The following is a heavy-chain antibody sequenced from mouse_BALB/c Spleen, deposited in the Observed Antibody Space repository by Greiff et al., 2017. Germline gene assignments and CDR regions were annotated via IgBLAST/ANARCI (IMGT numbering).Heavy chain of an antibody. J-gene: IGHJ4*01. CDR3: ERHDDYYGSAYAMDY. D-gene: IGHD1-1*01. CDR2: IRSKSNNYAT. Sequence: EVLLVESGGGLVQPKGSLKLSCAASGFTFNTYAMNWVRQAPGKGLEWVARIRSKSNNYATYYADSVKDRFTISRDDSQSMLYLQMNNLKTEDTAMSYCERHDDYYGSAYAMDYWGQGTLVTVSS. V-gene: IGHV10-1*02. CDR1: GFTFNTYA.